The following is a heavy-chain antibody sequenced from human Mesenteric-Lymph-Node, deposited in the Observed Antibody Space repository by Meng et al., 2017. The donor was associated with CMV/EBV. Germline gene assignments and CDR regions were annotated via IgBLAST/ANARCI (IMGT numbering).Heavy chain of an antibody. J-gene: IGHJ6*02. CDR3: ARGTCAWPGQGGACGYYYGMDV. Sequence: SLKISCAASGFTFHDYAMHGVRQPPGKGLEWVSGISWNSGTIGYADAVKGRFTISRDNVKNSLYLQLESLRAEDTAVYYCARGTCAWPGQGGACGYYYGMDVWGQGTTVTVSS. D-gene: IGHD2-21*01. V-gene: IGHV3-9*01. CDR1: GFTFHDYA. CDR2: ISWNSGTI.